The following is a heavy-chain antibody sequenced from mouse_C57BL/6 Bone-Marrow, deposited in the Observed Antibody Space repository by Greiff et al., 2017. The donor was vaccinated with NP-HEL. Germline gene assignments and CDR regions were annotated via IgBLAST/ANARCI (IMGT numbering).Heavy chain of an antibody. D-gene: IGHD1-1*01. CDR2: IWRGGST. CDR1: GFSLTSYG. J-gene: IGHJ4*01. V-gene: IGHV2-5*01. Sequence: QVQLQQSGPGLVQPSQSLSITCTVSGFSLTSYGVHWVRQSPGKGLEWLGVIWRGGSTDYNAAFMSRLSITKDNSKSQVFFKMNSLQADDTAIYYCAKNLRLLRYVGYAMDYWGQGTSVTVSS. CDR3: AKNLRLLRYVGYAMDY.